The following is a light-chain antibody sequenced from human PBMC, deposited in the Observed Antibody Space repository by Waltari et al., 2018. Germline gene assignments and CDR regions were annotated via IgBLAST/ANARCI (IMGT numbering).Light chain of an antibody. CDR1: QSLLYSSTGKHY. Sequence: DVVLTQSPDSLAVSLGEGATVTCRSSQSLLYSSTGKHYLAWYQQRRGQPPKLLISWDSTRVSGVPDRFSGSGSGTDFTLTSNNRQPEDVAVYYCQQYYRSRSFGQGTKVEIK. V-gene: IGKV4-1*01. CDR3: QQYYRSRS. CDR2: WDS. J-gene: IGKJ1*01.